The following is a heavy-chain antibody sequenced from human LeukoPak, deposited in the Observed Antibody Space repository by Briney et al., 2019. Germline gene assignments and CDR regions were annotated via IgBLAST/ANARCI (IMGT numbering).Heavy chain of an antibody. CDR2: IPYDGSNK. Sequence: GGSLRLSCAASGFTFSNYGMHWVRQAPDKGLEWVAFIPYDGSNKYYADSVKGRFTISRDNSKNTLYLQMNSLRAEDTAVYYCARLTTLDYWGQGTLVTVSS. CDR1: GFTFSNYG. V-gene: IGHV3-30*02. D-gene: IGHD4-17*01. CDR3: ARLTTLDY. J-gene: IGHJ4*02.